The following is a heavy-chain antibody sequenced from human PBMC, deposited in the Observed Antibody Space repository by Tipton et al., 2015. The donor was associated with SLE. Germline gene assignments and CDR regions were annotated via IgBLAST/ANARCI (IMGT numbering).Heavy chain of an antibody. D-gene: IGHD3-10*01. CDR1: GGSITSGSYY. CDR2: IYYSGST. CDR3: ARRMVQGGDALDI. Sequence: TLSLTCTVSGGSITSGSYYWTWIRQPPGKGLEWIGYIYYSGSTNYNPSLKSRVTISVDTSKNQFSLKLTSVTAAGTAVYYCARRMVQGGDALDIWGLGTLVTVSS. V-gene: IGHV4-61*01. J-gene: IGHJ3*02.